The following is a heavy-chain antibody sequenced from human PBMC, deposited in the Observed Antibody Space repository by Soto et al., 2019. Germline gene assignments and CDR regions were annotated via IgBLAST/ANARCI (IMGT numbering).Heavy chain of an antibody. Sequence: GASVKVSCKASGYTFTSYAMHWVRQAPGQRLEWMGWINAGNGNTKYSQKFQGRVTITRDTSASTAYMELSSLRSEDTAVYYRARDRQRTNTVTIFDYWSQGTLVTVSS. CDR1: GYTFTSYA. CDR2: INAGNGNT. J-gene: IGHJ4*02. V-gene: IGHV1-3*01. D-gene: IGHD4-17*01. CDR3: ARDRQRTNTVTIFDY.